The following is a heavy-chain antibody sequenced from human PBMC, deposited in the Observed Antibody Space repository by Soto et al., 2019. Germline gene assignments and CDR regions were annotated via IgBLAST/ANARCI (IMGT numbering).Heavy chain of an antibody. CDR1: GFIFSSYD. CDR2: ISGSGSDI. Sequence: EEQLVESGGGLVEPGGSLRLSCAASGFIFSSYDMNWVRQAPGKGLEWISYISGSGSDIYYADSVKGRFTISRDNAKKFLYLQMNSLRVEDTGLYYCPRGYLYDIWGQGSLVTVSS. D-gene: IGHD2-2*02. V-gene: IGHV3-48*03. CDR3: PRGYLYDI. J-gene: IGHJ4*02.